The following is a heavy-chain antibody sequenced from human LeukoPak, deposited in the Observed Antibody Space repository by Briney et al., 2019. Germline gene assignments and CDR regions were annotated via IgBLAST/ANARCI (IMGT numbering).Heavy chain of an antibody. J-gene: IGHJ4*02. V-gene: IGHV1-24*01. CDR3: ARGSQGPATPTTALDY. CDR2: FDPEDGET. CDR1: GYTLTELS. Sequence: GASVKVSCKVSGYTLTELSMHWVRQAPGKGLEWMGGFDPEDGETIYAQKFQGRVTMTEDTSTDTAYMELSSLRSDDTAVYYCARGSQGPATPTTALDYWGQGTLVTVSS. D-gene: IGHD1-26*01.